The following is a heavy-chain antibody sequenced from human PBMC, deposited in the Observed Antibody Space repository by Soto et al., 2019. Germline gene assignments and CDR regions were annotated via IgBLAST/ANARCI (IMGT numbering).Heavy chain of an antibody. D-gene: IGHD2-21*02. Sequence: ASVKVSCKASGYTFTSYAMHWVRQAPGQRLEWMGWINAGNGNTKYSQKFQGRVTITRDTSASTAYMELSSLRSEDTAVYDCARSIVVVTAADYWGQGTPVTVSS. J-gene: IGHJ4*02. CDR1: GYTFTSYA. V-gene: IGHV1-3*01. CDR2: INAGNGNT. CDR3: ARSIVVVTAADY.